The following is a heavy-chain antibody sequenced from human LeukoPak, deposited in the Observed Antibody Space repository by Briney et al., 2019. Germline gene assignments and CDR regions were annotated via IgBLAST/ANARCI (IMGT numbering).Heavy chain of an antibody. D-gene: IGHD1-1*01. J-gene: IGHJ3*02. CDR3: ARDEGYPGPNAFDI. Sequence: PSETLSLTCTVSGGSISSYYWSWIRQPPGNGLEWIGYIYYSGRTNYNPSLKSRVTISVDTSKNQLSLNLSSVTAADTAIYYRARDEGYPGPNAFDIWGRGTMVTVSS. V-gene: IGHV4-59*01. CDR1: GGSISSYY. CDR2: IYYSGRT.